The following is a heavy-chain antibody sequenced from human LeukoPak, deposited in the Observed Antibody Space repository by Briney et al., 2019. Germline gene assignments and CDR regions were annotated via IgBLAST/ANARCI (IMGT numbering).Heavy chain of an antibody. CDR2: ISRDGRNT. CDR1: GFALGDYA. D-gene: IGHD2-2*02. J-gene: IGHJ4*02. V-gene: IGHV3-43D*04. CDR3: ARRYCSTTSCYTPFDY. Sequence: PGESLRLSCAASGFALGDYAMHWVRQAPGTGLEWVALISRDGRNTHYADSVKGRFTISRDNSKNTLYLQMGSLRAEDMAVYYCARRYCSTTSCYTPFDYWGQGTLVTVSS.